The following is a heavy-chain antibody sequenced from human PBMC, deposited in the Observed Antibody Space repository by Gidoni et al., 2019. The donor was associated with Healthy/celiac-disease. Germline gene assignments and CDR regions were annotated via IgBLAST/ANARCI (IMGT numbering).Heavy chain of an antibody. V-gene: IGHV3-30*04. CDR2: ISYDGSNK. J-gene: IGHJ4*02. CDR1: GFTFSSYA. Sequence: QVQLVESGGGVVQPGRSLRLSCAASGFTFSSYARHWVRQAPGKGLEWVAVISYDGSNKYYADSVKGRFTISRDNSKNTLYLQMNSLRAEDTAVYYCASGGIMITFGGVIVPNYFDYWGQGTLVTVSS. D-gene: IGHD3-16*02. CDR3: ASGGIMITFGGVIVPNYFDY.